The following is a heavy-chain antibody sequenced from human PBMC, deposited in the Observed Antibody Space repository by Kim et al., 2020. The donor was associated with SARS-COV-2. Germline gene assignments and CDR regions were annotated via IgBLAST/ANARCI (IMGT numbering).Heavy chain of an antibody. J-gene: IGHJ4*02. CDR3: AREHDSGWSFDY. V-gene: IGHV3-7*03. D-gene: IGHD6-19*01. Sequence: YCVRSVTGRSTISRYNAKNSLYLQMTSLRAEDTAVYYCAREHDSGWSFDYWGQGTLVTVSS.